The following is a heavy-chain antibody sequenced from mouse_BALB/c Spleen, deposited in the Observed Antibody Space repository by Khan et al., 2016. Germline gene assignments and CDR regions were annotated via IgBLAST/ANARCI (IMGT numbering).Heavy chain of an antibody. CDR3: ARYRYYYGSSRYFDV. J-gene: IGHJ1*01. V-gene: IGHV9-3-1*01. CDR2: INTYSGES. D-gene: IGHD1-1*01. CDR1: GYTFTNYG. Sequence: QIQLVQSGPELKKPGKTVKISCKASGYTFTNYGMNWVKQAPGKGLKWMGWINTYSGESTYADAFKGRFAFSLETSANTAYLQINNLKNEDTATYFCARYRYYYGSSRYFDVGGAGTTVTVSS.